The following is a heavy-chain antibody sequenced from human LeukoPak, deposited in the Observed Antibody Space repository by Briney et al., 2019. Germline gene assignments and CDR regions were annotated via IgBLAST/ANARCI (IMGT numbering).Heavy chain of an antibody. CDR3: STGGGTNDY. V-gene: IGHV3-15*01. CDR2: IRAETAGGTT. CDR1: GFTFNNAW. D-gene: IGHD2-15*01. Sequence: GGSLRLSCAASGFTFNNAWMSWVRQAPGKGLEWVGRIRAETAGGTTDYGAPVKGRLTISRDDSKNTLYLQMNSLKTEDTAVYFCSTGGGTNDYWGQGTLVTVSS. J-gene: IGHJ4*02.